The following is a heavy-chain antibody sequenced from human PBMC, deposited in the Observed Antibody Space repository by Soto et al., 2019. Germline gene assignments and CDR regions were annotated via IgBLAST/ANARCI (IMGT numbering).Heavy chain of an antibody. V-gene: IGHV4-34*01. CDR1: GGSFSGYY. D-gene: IGHD1-7*01. J-gene: IGHJ4*02. CDR3: ARGRVGPDNWNYQKRGRTFDY. Sequence: SETLSLTCAVYGGSFSGYYWSWIRQPPGKGLEWIGEINHSGSTNYNPSLKSRVTISVDTSKNQFSLKLSSVTAADTAVYYCARGRVGPDNWNYQKRGRTFDYWGQGTLVTVSS. CDR2: INHSGST.